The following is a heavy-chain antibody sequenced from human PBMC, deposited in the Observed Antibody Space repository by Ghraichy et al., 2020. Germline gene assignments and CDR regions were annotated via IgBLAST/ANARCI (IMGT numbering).Heavy chain of an antibody. Sequence: SETLSLTCAVSGYSISSGYYWDWIRQPPGKGLEWIGTIYQSGSTYYNPSLKSRVTISVDTSKNQFSLKLSSVTAADTAVYYCARRSGYDRYSWNMDVWGKGTTVTVSS. J-gene: IGHJ6*03. CDR1: GYSISSGYY. V-gene: IGHV4-38-2*01. CDR3: ARRSGYDRYSWNMDV. CDR2: IYQSGST. D-gene: IGHD5-12*01.